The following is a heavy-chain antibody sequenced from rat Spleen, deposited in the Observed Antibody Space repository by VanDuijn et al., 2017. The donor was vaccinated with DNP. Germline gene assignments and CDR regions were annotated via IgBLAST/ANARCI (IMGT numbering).Heavy chain of an antibody. J-gene: IGHJ2*01. CDR2: ISSDGSDT. Sequence: EVQLVESGGGLVQPGRSLKLSCVVSRITFSDHNMAWVRQAPKKGLEWVATISSDGSDTYYRDSVKGRFTISRDNAKSTLYLQMHSLRSEDTAPYYCASRPPPTRGPFDYWGQGVAVTVSS. CDR1: RITFSDHN. CDR3: ASRPPPTRGPFDY. V-gene: IGHV5-7*01. D-gene: IGHD1-4*01.